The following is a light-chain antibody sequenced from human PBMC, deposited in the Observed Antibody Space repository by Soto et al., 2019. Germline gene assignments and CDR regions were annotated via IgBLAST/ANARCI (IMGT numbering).Light chain of an antibody. J-gene: IGKJ2*01. CDR3: VQRTQSPYT. Sequence: DIVMTQTPLSSAVTLGQPASISCRSSESLLYSDGNTYLTWLQQRPGQPPRLLIDKISNRFSGVXDXSSGSGAGTNFTLRISRVEAEDVGVYYCVQRTQSPYTLGQGTKLEIK. CDR1: ESLLYSDGNTY. CDR2: KIS. V-gene: IGKV2-24*01.